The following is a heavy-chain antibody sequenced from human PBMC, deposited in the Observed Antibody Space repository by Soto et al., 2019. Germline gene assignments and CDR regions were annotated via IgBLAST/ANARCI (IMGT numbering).Heavy chain of an antibody. CDR1: GFTFSSYS. CDR2: ISSSSSTI. V-gene: IGHV3-48*01. D-gene: IGHD6-19*01. Sequence: EVQLVESGGGLVQPGGSLRLSCAASGFTFSSYSMNWVRQAPGKGLEWVSYISSSSSTIYYADSVKGRFTISRDNAKNSLYLQMNSLRAEDTAGYYCARDSAVAGTFLLRWGQGTLVTVSS. J-gene: IGHJ4*02. CDR3: ARDSAVAGTFLLR.